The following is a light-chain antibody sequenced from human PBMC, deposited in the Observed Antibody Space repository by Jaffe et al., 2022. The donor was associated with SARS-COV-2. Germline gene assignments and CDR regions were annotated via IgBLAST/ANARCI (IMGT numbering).Light chain of an antibody. CDR2: GAS. CDR3: HQYARSYT. J-gene: IGKJ2*01. Sequence: EIVLTQSPGTLSLSPGERATLSCRASQSVSSTYLAWYQQKPGQAPRLLIYGASNRATGIPDRFSGSGSGTDFTLTISRLEPEDFAVYYCHQYARSYTFGQGTKLDIK. CDR1: QSVSSTY. V-gene: IGKV3-20*01.